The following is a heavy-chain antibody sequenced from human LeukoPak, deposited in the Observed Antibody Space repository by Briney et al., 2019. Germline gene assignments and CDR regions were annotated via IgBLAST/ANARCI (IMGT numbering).Heavy chain of an antibody. J-gene: IGHJ4*02. D-gene: IGHD3-22*01. CDR1: GFTFSSYG. CDR3: ARSPPRSSGYYEFDY. Sequence: PGGSLRLSCAASGFTFSSYGMHWVRQAPGKGLEWVAVIWYDGSNKYYADSVKGRFTISRDNSKNTLYLQMNSLRAEDTAVYYCARSPPRSSGYYEFDYWDQGTLVTVSS. V-gene: IGHV3-33*08. CDR2: IWYDGSNK.